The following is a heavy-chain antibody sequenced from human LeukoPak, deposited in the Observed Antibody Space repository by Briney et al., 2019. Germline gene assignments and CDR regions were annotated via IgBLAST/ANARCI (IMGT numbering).Heavy chain of an antibody. V-gene: IGHV4-61*02. CDR2: IYTSGST. D-gene: IGHD1/OR15-1a*01. J-gene: IGHJ6*03. CDR1: GGSISSGSYY. Sequence: SETLSLTCTVSGGSISSGSYYWSWIRQPPGKGLEWIGRIYTSGSTNYNPSFKSRVTISVDTSKNQFTLKLSSVTAAGTAVYYCARGGNIRVYYYMDVWGKGTTVTVSS. CDR3: ARGGNIRVYYYMDV.